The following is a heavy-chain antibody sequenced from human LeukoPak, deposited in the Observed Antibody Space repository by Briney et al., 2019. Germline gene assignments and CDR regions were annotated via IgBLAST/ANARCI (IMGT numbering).Heavy chain of an antibody. D-gene: IGHD6-19*01. Sequence: ASVKVSCKASGYTFTDIYMHWVRQAPGQGLEWMGWINPSSGGTNYEQKLQGRVTMTRDTSISTAYMELSSLRSDDTAVYYCARWRGYASDWSGPFDDWGQGTLVTVSS. CDR2: INPSSGGT. J-gene: IGHJ4*02. CDR3: ARWRGYASDWSGPFDD. CDR1: GYTFTDIY. V-gene: IGHV1-2*02.